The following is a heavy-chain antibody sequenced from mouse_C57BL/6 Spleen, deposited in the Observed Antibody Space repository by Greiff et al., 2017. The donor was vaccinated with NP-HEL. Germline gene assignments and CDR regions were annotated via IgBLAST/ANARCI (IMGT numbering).Heavy chain of an antibody. J-gene: IGHJ3*01. V-gene: IGHV5-6*01. Sequence: DVQLQESGGDLVKPGGSLKLSCAASGFTFSSYGMSWVRQTPDKRLEWVATISSGGSYTYYPDSVKGRFTISRDNAKNTLYLQMSSLKSEDTAMYYCARQKYGNYETWFAYWGQGTLVTVSA. D-gene: IGHD2-1*01. CDR2: ISSGGSYT. CDR3: ARQKYGNYETWFAY. CDR1: GFTFSSYG.